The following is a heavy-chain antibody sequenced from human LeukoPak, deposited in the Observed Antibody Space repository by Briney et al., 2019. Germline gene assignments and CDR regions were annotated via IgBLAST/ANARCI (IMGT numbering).Heavy chain of an antibody. CDR1: GGSIRSYY. Sequence: PSETLSLTCTVSGGSIRSYYWSWIRQPPGKGLEWIGYIYYSGSTNYNPSLKSRVTISVDTSKNQFSLKLSSVTAADTAVYYCARESSGWPLDYWGQGTLVTVSS. V-gene: IGHV4-59*01. D-gene: IGHD6-19*01. CDR2: IYYSGST. J-gene: IGHJ4*02. CDR3: ARESSGWPLDY.